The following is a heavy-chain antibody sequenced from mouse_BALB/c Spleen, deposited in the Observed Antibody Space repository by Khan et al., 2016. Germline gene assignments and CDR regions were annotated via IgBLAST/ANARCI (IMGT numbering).Heavy chain of an antibody. CDR1: GYTFTDYA. CDR2: ISTYYGDA. J-gene: IGHJ2*01. CDR3: ARGRFLGYFDY. Sequence: QVQLQQSGAELVRPGVSVKISCKGSGYTFTDYAMHWVKQSHAKSLEWIGVISTYYGDASYNQKFKGKATMTVDKSSSTAYMELARLTSEDSAIYYCARGRFLGYFDYWGQGTTLTVSS. V-gene: IGHV1S137*01.